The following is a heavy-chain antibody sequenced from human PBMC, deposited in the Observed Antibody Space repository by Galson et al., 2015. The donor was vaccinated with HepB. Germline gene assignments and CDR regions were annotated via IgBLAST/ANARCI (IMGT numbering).Heavy chain of an antibody. V-gene: IGHV1-2*06. J-gene: IGHJ6*03. CDR1: GYTFTGYY. D-gene: IGHD2-15*01. Sequence: SVKVSCKASGYTFTGYYIYWVRQAPGQGLEWMGRINPNSGGTNYAQKFQGRVTMTRDTSISTAYMELSGLRFDDMAVYYCARGGDVVVVEVRGYYHHYMDVWGKGTTVTVSS. CDR2: INPNSGGT. CDR3: ARGGDVVVVEVRGYYHHYMDV.